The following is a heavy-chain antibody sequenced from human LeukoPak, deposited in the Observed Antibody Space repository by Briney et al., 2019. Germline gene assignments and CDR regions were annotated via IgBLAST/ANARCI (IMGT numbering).Heavy chain of an antibody. CDR3: ARDPLEWLDSVYYYYGMDV. D-gene: IGHD6-19*01. CDR2: IWYDGSNK. V-gene: IGHV3-33*01. J-gene: IGHJ6*02. CDR1: GFTFSSYG. Sequence: GGSLRLSCAASGFTFSSYGMHWVRQAPGKGLEWVAVIWYDGSNKYYADSVKGRFTISRDNSKNSLYLQMNSLRAEDTAVYYCARDPLEWLDSVYYYYGMDVWGQGTTVTVSS.